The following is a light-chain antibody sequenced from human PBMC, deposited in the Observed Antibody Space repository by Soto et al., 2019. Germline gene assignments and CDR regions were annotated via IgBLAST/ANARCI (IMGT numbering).Light chain of an antibody. Sequence: QSALTQPASVSGSPGQSITISCSGTTSDVGGYNLVSWYPQHTAKAPKLLIYEATQRPSGVSSRFSGSKSGNTASLTISGLQAEDEADYLCASFRSGTILVFGSGTKGTVL. CDR1: TSDVGGYNL. CDR2: EAT. J-gene: IGLJ1*01. V-gene: IGLV2-14*02. CDR3: ASFRSGTILV.